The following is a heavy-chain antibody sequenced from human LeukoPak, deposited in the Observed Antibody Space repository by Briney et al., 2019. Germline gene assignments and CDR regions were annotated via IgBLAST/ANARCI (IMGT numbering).Heavy chain of an antibody. CDR1: GYTFTSYA. D-gene: IGHD2-2*01. J-gene: IGHJ4*02. CDR2: INAGNGNT. CDR3: ARDPLYCSSTSCSHPFDY. V-gene: IGHV1-3*01. Sequence: GASVKVSCKASGYTFTSYAMHWVRQAPGQGLEWMGWINAGNGNTKYSQKFQGRVTITRDTSASTAYMELSSLRSEDTAVYYCARDPLYCSSTSCSHPFDYWGQGTLVTVSS.